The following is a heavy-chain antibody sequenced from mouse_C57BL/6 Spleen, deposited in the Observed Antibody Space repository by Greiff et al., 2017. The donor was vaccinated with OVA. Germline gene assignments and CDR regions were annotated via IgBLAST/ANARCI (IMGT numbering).Heavy chain of an antibody. V-gene: IGHV1-26*01. J-gene: IGHJ2*01. D-gene: IGHD2-1*01. Sequence: VQLQQSGPELVKPGASVKISCKASGYTFTDYYMNWVKQSHGKSLEWIGDINPNNGGTSYNQKFKGKATLTVDKSSSTAYMELRSLTSEDSAVYYCAGYYGNHAYFDYWGQGTTLTVSS. CDR1: GYTFTDYY. CDR3: AGYYGNHAYFDY. CDR2: INPNNGGT.